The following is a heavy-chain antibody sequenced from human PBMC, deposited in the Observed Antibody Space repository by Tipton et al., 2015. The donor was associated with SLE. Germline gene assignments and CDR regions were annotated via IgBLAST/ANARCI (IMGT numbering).Heavy chain of an antibody. CDR2: IFHSGST. CDR3: ARWIPLTGINV. D-gene: IGHD5-18*01. J-gene: IGHJ6*02. Sequence: SLRLSCTVSGDSITSITRTNWWSWVRQPPGKGLEWIGEIFHSGSTNYRPSLKSRVIISVDKSKNQFSLKLTSVTAADMAVYYCARWIPLTGINVWGQGATVTVSS. CDR1: GDSITSITRTNW. V-gene: IGHV4-4*02.